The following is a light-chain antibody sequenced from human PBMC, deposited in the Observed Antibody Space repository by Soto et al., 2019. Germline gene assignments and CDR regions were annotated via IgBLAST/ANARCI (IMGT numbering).Light chain of an antibody. CDR2: DAS. Sequence: DIQMTQSPSTLSASVGDRVIITCRASQSISSGLAWYQQKPGKAPKLLIFDASSLESGVPSRFSGSGSGTEFTLTISSLQPGDFATYCCQQYNSYSKYTFGQGTKLEIK. J-gene: IGKJ2*01. V-gene: IGKV1-5*01. CDR3: QQYNSYSKYT. CDR1: QSISSG.